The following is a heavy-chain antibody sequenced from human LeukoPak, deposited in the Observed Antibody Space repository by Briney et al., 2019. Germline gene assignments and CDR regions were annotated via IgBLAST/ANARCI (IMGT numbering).Heavy chain of an antibody. V-gene: IGHV3-74*01. Sequence: GGSLRLSCAVSGFTFSSYWMHWVRQAPGKGLVWVSRINSDGSSTIYGDSVKGRFTISRDNAKNTLYLQMNSLRAEDTAVYYCAGGYYYYYMDVWGKGTRVTVSS. CDR2: INSDGSST. CDR1: GFTFSSYW. CDR3: AGGYYYYYMDV. J-gene: IGHJ6*03. D-gene: IGHD2-15*01.